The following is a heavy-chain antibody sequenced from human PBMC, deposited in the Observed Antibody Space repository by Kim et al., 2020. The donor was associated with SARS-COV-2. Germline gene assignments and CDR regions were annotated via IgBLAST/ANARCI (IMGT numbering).Heavy chain of an antibody. CDR3: ARTSELLMDY. V-gene: IGHV4-59*13. D-gene: IGHD1-26*01. Sequence: SETLSLTCTVSGGSISSYYWSWIRQPPGKGLEWIGYIYYSGSTNYNPSLKSRVTISVDTSKNQFSLKLSSVTAADTAVYYCARTSELLMDYWGQRTLVTVSS. CDR1: GGSISSYY. CDR2: IYYSGST. J-gene: IGHJ4*02.